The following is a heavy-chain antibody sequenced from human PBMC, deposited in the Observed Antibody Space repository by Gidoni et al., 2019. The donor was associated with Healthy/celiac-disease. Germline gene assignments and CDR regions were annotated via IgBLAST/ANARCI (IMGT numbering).Heavy chain of an antibody. Sequence: EVQLVESGGGLVKPGGSLRLSCAASGFTFSVYSMNWVRQAPGKGLEWLSSISSSSSYIYYADSVKGRFTISRDNAKNSLYLQMNSLRAEDTAVYYCARDGDSYGSRLFDYWGQGTLVTVSS. CDR3: ARDGDSYGSRLFDY. V-gene: IGHV3-21*01. CDR1: GFTFSVYS. CDR2: ISSSSSYI. D-gene: IGHD5-18*01. J-gene: IGHJ4*02.